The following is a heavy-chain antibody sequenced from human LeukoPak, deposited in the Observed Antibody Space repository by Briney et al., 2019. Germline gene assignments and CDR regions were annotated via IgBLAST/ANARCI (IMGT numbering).Heavy chain of an antibody. V-gene: IGHV3-74*01. CDR3: ARALEMSPDY. J-gene: IGHJ4*02. D-gene: IGHD5-24*01. CDR2: TNPDGSST. CDR1: GFTFNSYV. Sequence: PGGSLRLSCAASGFTFNSYVMSWVRQAPGKGLVWVTRTNPDGSSTNYADSVKGRFTISRDNAKNTLYLQMNSLRAEDTAVYYCARALEMSPDYWGQGTLVTVSS.